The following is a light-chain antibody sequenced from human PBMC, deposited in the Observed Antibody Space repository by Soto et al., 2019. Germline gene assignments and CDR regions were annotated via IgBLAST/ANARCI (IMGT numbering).Light chain of an antibody. CDR2: DAS. Sequence: DIQMTQSPSTLSASVGDRVTITCRASQSISSWLAWYQQKPGKAPNVLIYDASSLQSGVPSRFSGSRSGTEFTLTISSLQPDDFATYYCQQYNSFWTFCQGTRVEI. CDR3: QQYNSFWT. V-gene: IGKV1-5*01. CDR1: QSISSW. J-gene: IGKJ1*01.